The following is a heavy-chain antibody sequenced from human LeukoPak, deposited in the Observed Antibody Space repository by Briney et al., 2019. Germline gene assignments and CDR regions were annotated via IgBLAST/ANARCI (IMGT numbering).Heavy chain of an antibody. J-gene: IGHJ3*02. CDR1: GYTFTSYA. CDR2: INAGNGNT. D-gene: IGHD4-17*01. Sequence: ASVKVSCKASGYTFTSYAMHWVRQAPGQRLEWMGWINAGNGNTNYSQKFQGRVTITRDTSASTAYMELSSLRSEDTAVYYCARQTYGDNDAFDIWGQGTMVTVSS. V-gene: IGHV1-3*01. CDR3: ARQTYGDNDAFDI.